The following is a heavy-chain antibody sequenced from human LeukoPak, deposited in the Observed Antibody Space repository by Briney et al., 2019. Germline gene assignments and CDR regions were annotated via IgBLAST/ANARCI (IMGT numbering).Heavy chain of an antibody. J-gene: IGHJ4*02. CDR3: ARRRADYGYSSSWYVEYYFDY. CDR2: IYYSGST. D-gene: IGHD6-13*01. V-gene: IGHV4-59*08. Sequence: PSETLFLTCTVSGGSISSYYWSWIRQPPGKGLEWIGYIYYSGSTNYNPSLKSRVTISVDTSKNQFSLKLSSVTAADTAVYYCARRRADYGYSSSWYVEYYFDYWGQGTLVTVSS. CDR1: GGSISSYY.